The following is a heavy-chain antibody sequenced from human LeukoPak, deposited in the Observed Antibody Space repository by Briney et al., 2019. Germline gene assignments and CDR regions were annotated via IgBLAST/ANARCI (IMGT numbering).Heavy chain of an antibody. Sequence: ASVKVSCKASGGTFSSYAISWVRQAPGQGLEWMGWISSYNGNTNYAQKFQGRVTMTTDTSTSTAYMELRSLRSDDTAVYYCARKNWEAYDYWGQGTLVTVSS. CDR2: ISSYNGNT. V-gene: IGHV1-18*01. J-gene: IGHJ4*02. CDR3: ARKNWEAYDY. CDR1: GGTFSSYA. D-gene: IGHD7-27*01.